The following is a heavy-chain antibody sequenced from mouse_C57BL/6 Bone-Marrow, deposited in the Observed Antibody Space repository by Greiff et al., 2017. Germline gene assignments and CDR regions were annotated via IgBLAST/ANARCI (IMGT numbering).Heavy chain of an antibody. V-gene: IGHV5-4*01. CDR1: GFTFSSYA. J-gene: IGHJ2*01. Sequence: DVQLQESGGGLVKPGGSLKLSCAASGFTFSSYALSWVRQTPEKRLEWVATISEGGSYTYSPEPVKGRFTISRDNAKNNLYLQMSHLKSADTTRYYCARDLTGLYYGYRFDYWGQGTTLTVSS. D-gene: IGHD2-2*01. CDR3: ARDLTGLYYGYRFDY. CDR2: ISEGGSYT.